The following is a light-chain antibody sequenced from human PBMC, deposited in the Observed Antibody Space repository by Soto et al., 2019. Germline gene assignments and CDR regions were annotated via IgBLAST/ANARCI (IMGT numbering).Light chain of an antibody. CDR3: QQSCSTPRT. CDR1: QSINSY. V-gene: IGKV1-39*01. Sequence: DIQMTQSPSSLSASVGDSVTITCRASQSINSYLNWYQQKPRKAPKLLISAASSLQSGVPSRFSGSGSGTDFTLTICGLQPEDFATYYCQQSCSTPRTFGQGTKVEIK. J-gene: IGKJ1*01. CDR2: AAS.